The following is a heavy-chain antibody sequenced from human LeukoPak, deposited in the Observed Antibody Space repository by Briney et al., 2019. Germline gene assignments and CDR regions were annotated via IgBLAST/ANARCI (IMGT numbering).Heavy chain of an antibody. J-gene: IGHJ1*01. CDR1: GGSFSGYY. D-gene: IGHD4-23*01. Sequence: SETLSLTCAVYGGSFSGYYWSWIRQPPGKGLEWIWEINHSGSTNYNPSLKSRVTISVDTSKNQFSLKLSSVTAADTAVYYCARGARTVVTQDFQHWGQGTLVTVSS. CDR3: ARGARTVVTQDFQH. V-gene: IGHV4-34*01. CDR2: INHSGST.